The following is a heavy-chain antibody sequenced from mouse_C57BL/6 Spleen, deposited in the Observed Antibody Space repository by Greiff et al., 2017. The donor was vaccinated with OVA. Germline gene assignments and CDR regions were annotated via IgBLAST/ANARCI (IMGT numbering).Heavy chain of an antibody. V-gene: IGHV1-5*01. D-gene: IGHD1-1*01. J-gene: IGHJ2*01. CDR3: TRSDDYGSSYGYFDY. CDR2: IYPGNSDT. Sequence: VQLQQSGTVLARPGASVKMSCKTSGYTFTSYWMHWVKQRPGQGLEWIGAIYPGNSDTSYNQKFKGKAKLTAVTSASTAYMELSSLINEDSAVYYCTRSDDYGSSYGYFDYWGQGTTLTVSS. CDR1: GYTFTSYW.